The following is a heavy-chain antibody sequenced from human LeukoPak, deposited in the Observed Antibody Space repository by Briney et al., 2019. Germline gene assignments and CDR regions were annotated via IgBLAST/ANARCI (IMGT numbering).Heavy chain of an antibody. V-gene: IGHV1-2*02. CDR1: GYTFTGYY. J-gene: IGHJ4*02. CDR2: INPNSGGT. Sequence: ASVKVSCKASGYTFTGYYMHWVRQAPEQGLEWMGWINPNSGGTNYAQKFQGRVTMTRDTSISTAYMELSRLRSDDTAVYYCARDLSGDIVVVPAAPSGFDYWGQGTLVTVSS. CDR3: ARDLSGDIVVVPAAPSGFDY. D-gene: IGHD2-2*01.